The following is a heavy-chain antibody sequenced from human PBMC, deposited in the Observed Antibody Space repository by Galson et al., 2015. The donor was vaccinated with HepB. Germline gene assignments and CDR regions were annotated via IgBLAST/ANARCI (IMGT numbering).Heavy chain of an antibody. CDR1: DFTFNTYN. CDR3: ATGGPYHGSGPFSPFGP. Sequence: SLRLSCAASDFTFNTYNVHWVRQAPGKGLEWVALISHDGGEKYYADSVKGRISISRDSSKNTLYLQMSSLRVEDTAIYYCATGGPYHGSGPFSPFGPWGQGTVVTVSS. V-gene: IGHV3-30-3*01. CDR2: ISHDGGEK. J-gene: IGHJ5*02. D-gene: IGHD3-10*01.